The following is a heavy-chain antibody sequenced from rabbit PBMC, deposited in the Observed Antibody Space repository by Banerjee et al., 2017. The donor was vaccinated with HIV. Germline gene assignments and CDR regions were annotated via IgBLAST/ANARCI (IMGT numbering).Heavy chain of an antibody. D-gene: IGHD1-1*01. CDR1: GFSFSSNA. V-gene: IGHV1S40*01. CDR2: IYAGGNGGS. CDR3: ARGAYVATSGCLNL. Sequence: QSLEESGGDLVKPGASLTLTCTASGFSFSSNAMCWVRQAPGKGLEWIAWIYAGGNGGSDYASWAKGRFTVSRTSSTTVTLQMTSLTAADTATYFCARGAYVATSGCLNLWGPGTLVTVS. J-gene: IGHJ4*01.